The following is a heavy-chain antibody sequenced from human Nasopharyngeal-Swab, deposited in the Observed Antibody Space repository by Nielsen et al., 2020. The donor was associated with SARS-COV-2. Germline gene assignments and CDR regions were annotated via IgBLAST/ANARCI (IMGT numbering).Heavy chain of an antibody. D-gene: IGHD2-2*01. CDR2: INPNSGGT. Sequence: ASVKVSCKASGYTFTTYDITWVRQAPGQGLEWMGWINPNSGGTNYAQKFQGRVTMTRDTSISTAYMELSRLRSDDTAVYYCARDSNLYCSSTSCNYGMDVWGQGTTVTVSS. CDR3: ARDSNLYCSSTSCNYGMDV. V-gene: IGHV1-2*02. CDR1: GYTFTTYD. J-gene: IGHJ6*02.